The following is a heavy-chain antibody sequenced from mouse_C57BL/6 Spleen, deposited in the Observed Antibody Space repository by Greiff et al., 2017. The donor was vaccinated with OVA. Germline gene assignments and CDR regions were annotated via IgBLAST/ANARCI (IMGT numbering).Heavy chain of an antibody. CDR1: GYAFSSSW. V-gene: IGHV1-82*01. Sequence: QVQLQQSGPELVKPGASVKISCKASGYAFSSSWMNWVKQRPGKGLEWIGRIYPGDGDTNYNGKFKGKATLTADKSSSTAYMQLSSLTSEDSAVYFCATTERDYWGQGTTLTVSS. D-gene: IGHD1-1*01. CDR3: ATTERDY. J-gene: IGHJ2*01. CDR2: IYPGDGDT.